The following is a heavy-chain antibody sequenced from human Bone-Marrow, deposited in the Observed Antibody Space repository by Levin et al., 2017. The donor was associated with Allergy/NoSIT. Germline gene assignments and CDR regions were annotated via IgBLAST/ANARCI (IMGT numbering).Heavy chain of an antibody. CDR1: GFTFSSYG. D-gene: IGHD3-22*01. CDR3: AKDGIYYDSSGFNDY. Sequence: LSLTCAASGFTFSSYGMHWVRQAPGKGLEWVAVISYDGSNKYYADSVKGRFTISRDNSKNTLYLQMNSLRAEDTAVYYCAKDGIYYDSSGFNDYWGQGTLVTVSS. J-gene: IGHJ4*02. V-gene: IGHV3-30*18. CDR2: ISYDGSNK.